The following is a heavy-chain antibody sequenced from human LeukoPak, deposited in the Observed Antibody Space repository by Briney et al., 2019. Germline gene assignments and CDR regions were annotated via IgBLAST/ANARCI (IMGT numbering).Heavy chain of an antibody. Sequence: PSVKVSCKASGYTFTSYGISWVRQAPGQGLEWMGWISAYNGNTNHAQKLQGRVTMTTDTSTSTAYMELRSLRSDDTAVYYCARLITHYDAFDIWGQGTMVTVSS. V-gene: IGHV1-18*01. CDR3: ARLITHYDAFDI. CDR1: GYTFTSYG. J-gene: IGHJ3*02. CDR2: ISAYNGNT. D-gene: IGHD3-16*01.